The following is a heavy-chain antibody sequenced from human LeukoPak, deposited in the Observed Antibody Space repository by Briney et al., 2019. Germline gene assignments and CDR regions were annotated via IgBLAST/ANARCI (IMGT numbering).Heavy chain of an antibody. CDR3: ARGVGAPGGHYFDY. D-gene: IGHD1-26*01. Sequence: GGSLRLSCAASGFTVSSNYISWVRQAPGKGLEWVSLIYTSGSTYYADSVKGRFTISRDNSKNTLYLQMNSLRAEDTAVYYCARGVGAPGGHYFDYWGQGTLVTVSS. CDR2: IYTSGST. V-gene: IGHV3-53*01. CDR1: GFTVSSNY. J-gene: IGHJ4*02.